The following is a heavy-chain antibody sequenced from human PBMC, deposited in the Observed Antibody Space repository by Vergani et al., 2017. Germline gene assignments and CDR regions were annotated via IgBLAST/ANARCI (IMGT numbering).Heavy chain of an antibody. J-gene: IGHJ3*02. CDR2: ISSGSSYI. V-gene: IGHV3-21*01. Sequence: EVQLVESGGGLVKPGGSLRLSCAASGFTFSSYSMNWVRQAPGKGLEWVSSISSGSSYIYYADSVKGRFTISRDNAKNSLYLQMNSLRAEDTAVYYCARQRTGVREDAFDIWGQGTMVTVSS. D-gene: IGHD4-23*01. CDR1: GFTFSSYS. CDR3: ARQRTGVREDAFDI.